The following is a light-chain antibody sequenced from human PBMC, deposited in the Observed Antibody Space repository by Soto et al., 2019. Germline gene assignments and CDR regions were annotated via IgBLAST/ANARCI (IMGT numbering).Light chain of an antibody. CDR3: QQRINWQAT. J-gene: IGKJ5*01. V-gene: IGKV3-11*01. CDR2: DAS. CDR1: RSVTNY. Sequence: EVVLTQSPATLSLSPGDRATLSCRASRSVTNYLAWYQQKPGQSPRLLIYDASNRATGIPPRFSGSGSGTDFTLTISSLEDEDSEVYYCQQRINWQATLGQGTRLEIK.